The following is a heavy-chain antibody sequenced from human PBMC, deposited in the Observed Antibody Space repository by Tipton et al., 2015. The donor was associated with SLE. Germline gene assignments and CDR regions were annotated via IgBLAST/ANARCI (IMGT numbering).Heavy chain of an antibody. D-gene: IGHD6-19*01. Sequence: TLSLTCSVSSGSISDYFWSWIRQAQGKGPEWIGHMSDSGDTNYNPTLKSRVTISVDTSRSQISLRLNSVTAADTAIYYCVKGQEVAATNYYYYMDVWGKGTTVTVS. CDR1: SGSISDYF. J-gene: IGHJ6*03. V-gene: IGHV4-59*01. CDR3: VKGQEVAATNYYYYMDV. CDR2: MSDSGDT.